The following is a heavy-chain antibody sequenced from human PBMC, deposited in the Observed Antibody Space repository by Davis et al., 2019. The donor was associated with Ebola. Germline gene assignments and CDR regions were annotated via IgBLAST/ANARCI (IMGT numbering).Heavy chain of an antibody. CDR2: ISSSSSYI. CDR3: ARSGDVVVIFPPNY. D-gene: IGHD3-22*01. J-gene: IGHJ4*02. Sequence: GESLKISCAASGFTFSSNSMNWVRQAPGKGLEWVSSISSSSSYIYYADSVKGRFTISRDNAKNSLYLQMNSLRAEDTAVYYCARSGDVVVIFPPNYWGQGTLVTVSS. CDR1: GFTFSSNS. V-gene: IGHV3-21*01.